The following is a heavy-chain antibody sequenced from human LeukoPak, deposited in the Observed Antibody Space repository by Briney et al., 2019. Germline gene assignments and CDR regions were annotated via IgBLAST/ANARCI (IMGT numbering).Heavy chain of an antibody. CDR2: ISGSGGST. D-gene: IGHD3-22*01. V-gene: IGHV3-23*01. J-gene: IGHJ4*02. Sequence: GGSLRLSCAASGFTFSSSAMSWVRQAPGKGLEWVSAISGSGGSTYYADSVKGRFTISRDNSKNTLYLQMNSLRAEDTAVYYCAKVYYDSSGSYYFDYWGQGTLVTVSS. CDR3: AKVYYDSSGSYYFDY. CDR1: GFTFSSSA.